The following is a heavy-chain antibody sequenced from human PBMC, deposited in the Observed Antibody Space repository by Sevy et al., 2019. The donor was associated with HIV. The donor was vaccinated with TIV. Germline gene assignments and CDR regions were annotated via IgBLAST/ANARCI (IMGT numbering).Heavy chain of an antibody. CDR1: GFNFNDYW. Sequence: GGSLRLSCAASGFNFNDYWMNWVRQAPGKGLEWVANINQDGSAKYYVDSVKGRFTISRDNAKNSLYLQMNSLRAEDTAVYYCARESCSGGSCKPIAFDYWGQGTLVTVSS. J-gene: IGHJ4*02. D-gene: IGHD2-15*01. V-gene: IGHV3-7*03. CDR2: INQDGSAK. CDR3: ARESCSGGSCKPIAFDY.